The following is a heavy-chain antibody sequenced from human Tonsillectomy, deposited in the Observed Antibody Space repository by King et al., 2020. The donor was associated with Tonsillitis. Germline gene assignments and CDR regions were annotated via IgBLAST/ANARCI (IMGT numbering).Heavy chain of an antibody. V-gene: IGHV1-58*02. Sequence: IQLVQSGPEVKKPGTSVKVSCKASGFTFTSSAMQWVRQARGQRLEWIGWIVVGSGNTNYAQKFQERVTITRDMSTSTAYMELSSLRSEDTAVYYCAASYDSSGYFTYDAFDIWGQGTMVTVSS. CDR3: AASYDSSGYFTYDAFDI. D-gene: IGHD3-22*01. CDR1: GFTFTSSA. CDR2: IVVGSGNT. J-gene: IGHJ3*02.